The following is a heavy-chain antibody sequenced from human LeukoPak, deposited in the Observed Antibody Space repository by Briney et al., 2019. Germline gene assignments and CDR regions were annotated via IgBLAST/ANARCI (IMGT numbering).Heavy chain of an antibody. J-gene: IGHJ4*02. CDR2: INHSGST. D-gene: IGHD5-18*01. Sequence: SETLSLTCAVYGGSFSGYYWSWIRQPPGKGLEWIGEINHSGSTNYNPSLKSRVTISVDTSKNQFSLKLSSVTAADTAVYYCARGRIQLWTRPTTKPHTYYFDCWGQGTLVTVSS. CDR3: ARGRIQLWTRPTTKPHTYYFDC. CDR1: GGSFSGYY. V-gene: IGHV4-34*01.